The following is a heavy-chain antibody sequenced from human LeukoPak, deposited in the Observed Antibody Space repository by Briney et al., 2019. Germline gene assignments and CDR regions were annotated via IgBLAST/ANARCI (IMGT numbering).Heavy chain of an antibody. D-gene: IGHD3-10*01. CDR1: GFTFNSYN. CDR3: ARAQAGGDNYYNSGSSPKPHY. CDR2: ISSTSSTI. J-gene: IGHJ4*02. V-gene: IGHV3-48*02. Sequence: GGSLRLSCAASGFTFNSYNMHWVRQAPGKGLEWVSYISSTSSTIYYADSVQGRFTISRDNAKNSLYLQMNSLRDEDTAVYYCARAQAGGDNYYNSGSSPKPHYWGQGTLVTVSS.